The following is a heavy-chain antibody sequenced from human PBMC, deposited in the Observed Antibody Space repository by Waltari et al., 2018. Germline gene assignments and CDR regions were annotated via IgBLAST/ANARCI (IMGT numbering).Heavy chain of an antibody. CDR3: ARSSIAAAGGWGFYYMDV. CDR1: GFTFSDYY. J-gene: IGHJ6*03. Sequence: QVQLVGSGGGFVKPGGSLRLSCAASGFTFSDYYRSWIRQASGKGLEWVSYISSSGSTIDYADSVKGRFTISRDNAKNSLYLQMNSLRAEDTAVYYCARSSIAAAGGWGFYYMDVWGKGTTVTVSS. CDR2: ISSSGSTI. V-gene: IGHV3-11*01. D-gene: IGHD6-13*01.